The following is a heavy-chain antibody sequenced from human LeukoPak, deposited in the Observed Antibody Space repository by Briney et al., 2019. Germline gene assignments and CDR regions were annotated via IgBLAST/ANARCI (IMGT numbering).Heavy chain of an antibody. CDR2: IYYSGST. D-gene: IGHD5-18*01. J-gene: IGHJ4*02. Sequence: SETLSLTCTVSGGSISSYYWSWIRQPPGKGLEWIGYIYYSGSTNYNPSLKSRVTISVDTSKNQFSLKLSSVTAADTAVYYCARSGDTAMVTYWGQGTLVTVSS. V-gene: IGHV4-59*01. CDR3: ARSGDTAMVTY. CDR1: GGSISSYY.